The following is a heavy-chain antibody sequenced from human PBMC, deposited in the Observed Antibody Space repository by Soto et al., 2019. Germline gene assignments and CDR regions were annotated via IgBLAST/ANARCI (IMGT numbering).Heavy chain of an antibody. CDR3: ARDQEGYYDFWSGSYYYYMDV. CDR2: IKQDGSEK. D-gene: IGHD3-3*01. V-gene: IGHV3-7*01. CDR1: GFTFSSYW. J-gene: IGHJ6*03. Sequence: GGSLRLSCAASGFTFSSYWMSWVRQAPGKGLEWVANIKQDGSEKYYVDSVKGRFTISRDNAKNSLYLQMNSLRAEDTAVYYCARDQEGYYDFWSGSYYYYMDVWGKGTTVTVSS.